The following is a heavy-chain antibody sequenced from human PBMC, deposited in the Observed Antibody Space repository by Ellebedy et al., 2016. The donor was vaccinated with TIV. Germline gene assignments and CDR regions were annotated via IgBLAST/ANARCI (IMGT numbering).Heavy chain of an antibody. D-gene: IGHD4-17*01. CDR2: IYTGDST. V-gene: IGHV3-53*01. CDR1: GFSVSSNY. J-gene: IGHJ6*03. CDR3: AKDLYGDYLMDV. Sequence: PGGSLRLSCAASGFSVSSNYASWVRQAPGKGLEWVSYIYTGDSTYHADSVKGRFTISRDNSKNTVFLQMNSLRAEDTAVYYCAKDLYGDYLMDVWGKGTTVTVS.